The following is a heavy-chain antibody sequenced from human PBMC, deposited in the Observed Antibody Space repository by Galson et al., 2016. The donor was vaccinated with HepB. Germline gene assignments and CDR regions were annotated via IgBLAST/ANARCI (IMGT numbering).Heavy chain of an antibody. D-gene: IGHD3-22*01. CDR3: ARGRFYYDNSGYNKWFDP. CDR2: VHHSGST. CDR1: GGSINSHY. J-gene: IGHJ5*02. Sequence: SETLSLTCSVSGGSINSHYWSWIRQSPGTGLEWIGYVHHSGSTKFHPSLKSRVAISKDTSKNQFSLNLSSVTAADTAVYYCARGRFYYDNSGYNKWFDPWGQGIQVTVSS. V-gene: IGHV4-59*11.